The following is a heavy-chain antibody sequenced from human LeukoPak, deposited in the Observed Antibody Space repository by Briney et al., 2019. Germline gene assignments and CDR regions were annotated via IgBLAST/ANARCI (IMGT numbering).Heavy chain of an antibody. CDR3: AFVDTAMAYYYYMDV. CDR2: NIPIFGTA. CDR1: GGTFSSYA. J-gene: IGHJ6*03. Sequence: SVKVSCKASGGTFSSYAISWVRQAPGQGLEWMGGNIPIFGTANYAQKFQGRVTITTDESTSTAYMELRSLRSDDTAVYYCAFVDTAMAYYYYMDVWGKGTTVTVSS. V-gene: IGHV1-69*05. D-gene: IGHD5-18*01.